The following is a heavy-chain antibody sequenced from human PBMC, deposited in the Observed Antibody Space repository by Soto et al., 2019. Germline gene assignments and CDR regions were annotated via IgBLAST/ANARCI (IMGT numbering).Heavy chain of an antibody. CDR3: ARDIYYYVDAFDI. CDR2: IIPIFGTA. CDR1: GGTFSSYA. V-gene: IGHV1-69*13. Sequence: GASVKVSCKASGGTFSSYAISWVRQAPGQGLEWMGGIIPIFGTANYAQKFQGRVTITADESTSTAYMELSSLRSEDTAVYYCARDIYYYVDAFDIWGQGTMVTVSS. D-gene: IGHD3-10*02. J-gene: IGHJ3*02.